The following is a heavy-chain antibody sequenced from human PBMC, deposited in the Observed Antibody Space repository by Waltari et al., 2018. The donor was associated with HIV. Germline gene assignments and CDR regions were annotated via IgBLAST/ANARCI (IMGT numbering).Heavy chain of an antibody. D-gene: IGHD3-3*02. CDR1: GSSVTYDY. Sequence: VQLQQWGAGLVTPTETLSLTCAIYGSSVTYDYWSWLRQSPGKRLEWIGEVSHSGIVSYNPSLENRISIFAATSKNQFSLIVTAMTAADTGFYYCAGGSGTFAGSRGRVDPWGQGTLVIVSS. CDR2: VSHSGIV. V-gene: IGHV4-34*01. J-gene: IGHJ5*02. CDR3: AGGSGTFAGSRGRVDP.